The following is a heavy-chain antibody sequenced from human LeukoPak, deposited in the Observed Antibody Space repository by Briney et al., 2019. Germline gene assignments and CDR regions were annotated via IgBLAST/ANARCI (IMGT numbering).Heavy chain of an antibody. CDR1: GGSISSSNW. CDR3: ARGRVSSSTWYSTYYYYFYMDV. V-gene: IGHV4-4*02. CDR2: VDHTGST. J-gene: IGHJ6*03. Sequence: TPSGTLSLTCAVSGGSISSSNWWSWVRQPPGKGLEWIGYVDHTGSTNFNPSLNGRVSISRDTTKNLFSLRLRSVTAADTAVYFCARGRVSSSTWYSTYYYYFYMDVWGKGTTVTVSS. D-gene: IGHD1-1*01.